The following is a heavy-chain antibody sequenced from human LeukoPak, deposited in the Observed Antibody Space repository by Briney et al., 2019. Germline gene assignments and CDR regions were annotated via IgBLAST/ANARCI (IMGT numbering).Heavy chain of an antibody. CDR3: ARGRIVLRYFDWPLYGMDV. CDR1: GFTFSSYS. CDR2: ISSSSSYI. D-gene: IGHD3-9*01. V-gene: IGHV3-21*01. J-gene: IGHJ6*02. Sequence: GGSLRLSCAASGFTFSSYSMNWVRQAPGKGLEWVSSISSSSSYIYYADSVKGRFTISRDSAKNSLYLQMNSLRAEDTAVYYCARGRIVLRYFDWPLYGMDVWGQGTTVTVSS.